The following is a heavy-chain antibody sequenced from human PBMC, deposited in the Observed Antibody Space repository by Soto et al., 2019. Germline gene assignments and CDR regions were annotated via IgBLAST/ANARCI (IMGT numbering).Heavy chain of an antibody. CDR3: ARGGRTMVRGVAIDY. CDR2: INHSGST. CDR1: GGSFSGYY. V-gene: IGHV4-34*01. Sequence: KASETLSLTCAVYGGSFSGYYWSWIRQPPGKGLEWIGEINHSGSTNYNPSLKSRVTISVDTSKNQFSLKLSSVTAADTAVYYCARGGRTMVRGVAIDYWGQGTLVTVSS. J-gene: IGHJ4*02. D-gene: IGHD3-10*01.